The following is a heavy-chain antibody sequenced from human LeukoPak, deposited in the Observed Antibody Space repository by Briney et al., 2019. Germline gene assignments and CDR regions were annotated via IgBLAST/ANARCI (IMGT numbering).Heavy chain of an antibody. CDR3: AKGFASAENRCYGLDS. D-gene: IGHD4/OR15-4a*01. CDR1: GCGFSRYA. CDR2: ITESGHST. J-gene: IGHJ4*02. V-gene: IGHV3-23*01. Sequence: GGSLRLSCAASGCGFSRYAMTWVRQAPGKGLEWVPLITESGHSTYYTKSVNGRFTISRDNSKNTLYLQMNSLGVDDTALYFCAKGFASAENRCYGLDSWAQGILVIVSS.